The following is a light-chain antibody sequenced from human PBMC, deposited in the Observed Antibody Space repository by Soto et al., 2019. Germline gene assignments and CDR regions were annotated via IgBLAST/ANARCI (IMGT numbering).Light chain of an antibody. CDR3: QQSYNSTQT. Sequence: DIHMTQSPSSLSASVGYMFTITCRASQDLDRWLDWYQLKPGKPPRLLIYAASSLQSGVPSRFSGSGSGTDFTLTISSLQTEDFATYSCQQSYNSTQTFGHGTKVDIK. CDR1: QDLDRW. J-gene: IGKJ1*01. CDR2: AAS. V-gene: IGKV1-12*01.